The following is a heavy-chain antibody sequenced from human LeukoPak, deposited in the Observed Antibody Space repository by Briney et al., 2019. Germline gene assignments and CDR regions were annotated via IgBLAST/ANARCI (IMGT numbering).Heavy chain of an antibody. CDR2: INHSGST. CDR3: ARGPRIAVAGTRWFDP. J-gene: IGHJ5*02. Sequence: SETLSLTCAVYGGSFSGYYLSWIRQPPGRGLEWIGEINHSGSTNYNPSLKSRVTISVDTSKNQFSLKLSSVTAADTAVYYCARGPRIAVAGTRWFDPWGQGTLVTVSS. V-gene: IGHV4-34*01. CDR1: GGSFSGYY. D-gene: IGHD6-19*01.